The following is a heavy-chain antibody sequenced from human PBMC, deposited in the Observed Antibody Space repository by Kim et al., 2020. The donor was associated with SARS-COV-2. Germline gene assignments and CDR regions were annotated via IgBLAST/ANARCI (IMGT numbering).Heavy chain of an antibody. V-gene: IGHV4-59*01. D-gene: IGHD3-10*01. J-gene: IGHJ5*02. Sequence: SLKSRVTISVDTSKNQVSLKLSSVTAADTAVYYCAREMVRGVPERSWFDPWGQGTLVTVSS. CDR3: AREMVRGVPERSWFDP.